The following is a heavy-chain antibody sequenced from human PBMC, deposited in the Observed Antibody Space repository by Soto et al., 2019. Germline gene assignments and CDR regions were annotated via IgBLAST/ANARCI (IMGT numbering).Heavy chain of an antibody. CDR3: ARGGDTAMVHHFDY. D-gene: IGHD5-18*01. CDR1: GGSITSGGYY. J-gene: IGHJ4*02. CDR2: IYYSGST. V-gene: IGHV4-31*03. Sequence: QVQLQESGPGLVKPSQTLSLTCTVSGGSITSGGYYWSWIRQHPGKGREWIGYIYYSGSTYYNPSLKSRVTISVDTSKNQFSLKLSSVTAADTAVYYCARGGDTAMVHHFDYWGQGTLVTVSS.